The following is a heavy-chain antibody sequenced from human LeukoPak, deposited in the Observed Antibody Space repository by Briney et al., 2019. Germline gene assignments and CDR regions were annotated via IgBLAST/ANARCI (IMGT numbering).Heavy chain of an antibody. CDR2: MYYDGST. Sequence: PSETLSLTCAVSGASISSLYWNWIRQPPGKGLEYIGYMYYDGSTNYNPSLKSRVTISKDTSKNQFSLKLTSVTVADTAIYYCARGPGSYGSNMDVWGKGTTVTISS. CDR1: GASISSLY. CDR3: ARGPGSYGSNMDV. V-gene: IGHV4-59*01. D-gene: IGHD3-16*02. J-gene: IGHJ6*03.